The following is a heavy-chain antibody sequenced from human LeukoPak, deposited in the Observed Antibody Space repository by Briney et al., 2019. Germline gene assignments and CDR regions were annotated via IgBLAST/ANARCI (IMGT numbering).Heavy chain of an antibody. CDR2: VYSTGST. Sequence: SSETLSPTFCLSGGSVSSGSYYWSWIRQPPGKELEWIGSVYSTGSTSYNPSLKSRVTISVDMSKNQYSLKMNSVTAADTAVYFCARDSGSYYGPLFCWGQGTLVTVSS. V-gene: IGHV4-61*01. J-gene: IGHJ4*02. CDR1: GGSVSSGSYY. D-gene: IGHD1-26*01. CDR3: ARDSGSYYGPLFC.